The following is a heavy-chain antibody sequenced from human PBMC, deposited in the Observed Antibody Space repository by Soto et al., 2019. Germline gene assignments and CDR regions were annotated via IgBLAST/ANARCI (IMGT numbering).Heavy chain of an antibody. CDR2: ISAYNGNT. D-gene: IGHD6-13*01. CDR1: GYTFTSYG. Sequence: ASVKVSCKASGYTFTSYGISWVRQAPGQGLEWMGWISAYNGNTNYAQKLQGRVTMTTDTSTSTAYMELRSLRSDDTAVYYCARGLQQQLVLYGMDVWGQGTTVTVSS. V-gene: IGHV1-18*04. J-gene: IGHJ6*02. CDR3: ARGLQQQLVLYGMDV.